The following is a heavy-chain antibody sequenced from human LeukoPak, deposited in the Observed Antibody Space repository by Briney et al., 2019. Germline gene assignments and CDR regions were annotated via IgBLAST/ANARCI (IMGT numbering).Heavy chain of an antibody. CDR2: ISAYNGNT. Sequence: ASVKVSCKASGYTFTSYGISWVRQAPGQGLEWMGWISAYNGNTNYAQKFQGRVTMTRDTSISAAYMELSRLRSDDTAVYYCARGDYGDYRNFQHWGQGTLVTVSS. CDR3: ARGDYGDYRNFQH. V-gene: IGHV1-18*01. D-gene: IGHD4-17*01. J-gene: IGHJ1*01. CDR1: GYTFTSYG.